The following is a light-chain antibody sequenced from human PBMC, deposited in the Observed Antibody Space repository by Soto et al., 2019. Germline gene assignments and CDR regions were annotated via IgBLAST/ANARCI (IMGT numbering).Light chain of an antibody. V-gene: IGKV3-11*01. J-gene: IGKJ5*01. CDR3: LQRSDWPIT. Sequence: EIVLTQSPATLSLSPGERATLSCRASQSVSSYLAWYQQKPGQAPRLLIYDASKRATGIPARFSGSGSGTDFTLTISYLEPEDFAVYYCLQRSDWPITFGQGTRLEIK. CDR1: QSVSSY. CDR2: DAS.